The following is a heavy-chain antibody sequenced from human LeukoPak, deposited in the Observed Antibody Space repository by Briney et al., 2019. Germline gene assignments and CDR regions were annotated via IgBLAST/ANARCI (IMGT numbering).Heavy chain of an antibody. J-gene: IGHJ4*02. Sequence: GGSLRLSCAASGFTFDDYAMHWVRQAPGKGLEWVSGISWNSGSIGYADSVKGRFTISRDSAKNSLYLQMNSLRAEDTAVYYCARDFPLGVVPYYWGQGTLVTVSS. V-gene: IGHV3-9*01. CDR2: ISWNSGSI. CDR1: GFTFDDYA. CDR3: ARDFPLGVVPYY. D-gene: IGHD3-3*01.